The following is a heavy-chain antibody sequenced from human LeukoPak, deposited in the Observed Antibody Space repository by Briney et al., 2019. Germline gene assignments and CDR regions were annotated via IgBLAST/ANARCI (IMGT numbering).Heavy chain of an antibody. V-gene: IGHV4-4*02. D-gene: IGHD2-2*01. Sequence: SGTLSLTCAVSGGSISSSNWWSWVRQPPGKGLEWIGEIYHSGSTNYNPSLKRRVTISVDKSKNQFSLKLSSVTAADTAVYYCARGPPLYCSSTSCYYWYFDLWGRGTLVTVSS. CDR3: ARGPPLYCSSTSCYYWYFDL. J-gene: IGHJ2*01. CDR1: GGSISSSNW. CDR2: IYHSGST.